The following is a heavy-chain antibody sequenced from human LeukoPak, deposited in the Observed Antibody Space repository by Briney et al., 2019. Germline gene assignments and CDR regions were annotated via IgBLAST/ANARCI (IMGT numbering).Heavy chain of an antibody. J-gene: IGHJ4*02. CDR1: GFTFSSYA. CDR2: ISGSGGST. D-gene: IGHD6-6*01. V-gene: IGHV3-23*01. Sequence: PGGSLRLSCAASGFTFSSYAMSWVRQAPGKGLEWVSAISGSGGSTYYADSVKSRFTISRDNSKNTLYLQMNSLRAEDTAVYYCAISIAARRVDFDYWGQGTLVTVSS. CDR3: AISIAARRVDFDY.